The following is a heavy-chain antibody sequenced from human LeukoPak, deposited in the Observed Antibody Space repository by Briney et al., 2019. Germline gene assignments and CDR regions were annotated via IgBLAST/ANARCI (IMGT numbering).Heavy chain of an antibody. V-gene: IGHV4-4*07. D-gene: IGHD3-22*01. J-gene: IGHJ4*02. CDR3: ARLYDSSGYFDY. CDR2: IYSSGSN. CDR1: GGPISSYY. Sequence: SETLSLTCTVSGGPISSYYGIGIRQPAGKGLEWIGRIYSSGSNDYNPSLKSRVTVSVDTSKNQFSLKLSSVTAADAAVYYCARLYDSSGYFDYWGQGTLVTVSS.